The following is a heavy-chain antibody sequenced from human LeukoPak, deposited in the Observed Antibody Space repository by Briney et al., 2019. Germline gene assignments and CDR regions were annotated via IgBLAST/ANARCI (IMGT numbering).Heavy chain of an antibody. V-gene: IGHV4-59*01. CDR1: GGSISSYY. CDR2: IYYSGST. CDR3: ARKIYYDSGGYSRFDP. Sequence: SETLSLTCTVSGGSISSYYWSWIRQPPGKGLEWIGYIYYSGSTNYNPSLKSRVTISVDTSKNQFSLKLSSVTAADTAVYYCARKIYYDSGGYSRFDPWGQGTLVTVSS. D-gene: IGHD3-22*01. J-gene: IGHJ5*02.